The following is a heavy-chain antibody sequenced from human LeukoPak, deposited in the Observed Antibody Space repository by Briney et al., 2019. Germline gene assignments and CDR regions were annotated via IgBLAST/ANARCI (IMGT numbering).Heavy chain of an antibody. CDR2: IYYSGST. D-gene: IGHD3-9*01. V-gene: IGHV4-59*01. CDR1: GGSISSYY. Sequence: SETLSLTCTVAGGSISSYYWSWIRQPPGKGLEWIGYIYYSGSTNYNPSLKSRVTISVDTSKNQFSLKLSSVTAADTAVYYCARNKHYDILTGYYRPSYFDYWGQGTLVTVSS. CDR3: ARNKHYDILTGYYRPSYFDY. J-gene: IGHJ4*02.